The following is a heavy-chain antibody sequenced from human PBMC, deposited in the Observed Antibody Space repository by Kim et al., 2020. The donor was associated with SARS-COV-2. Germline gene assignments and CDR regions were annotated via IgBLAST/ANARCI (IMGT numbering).Heavy chain of an antibody. CDR3: ARDRNIVVVPAASSFDY. CDR2: IIPIFGTA. CDR1: GGTFSSYA. Sequence: SVKVSCKASGGTFSSYAISWVRQAPGQGLEWMGGIIPIFGTANYAQKFQGRVTITADKSTSTAYMELSSLRSEDTAVYYCARDRNIVVVPAASSFDYWGQGTLVTVSS. V-gene: IGHV1-69*06. D-gene: IGHD2-2*01. J-gene: IGHJ4*02.